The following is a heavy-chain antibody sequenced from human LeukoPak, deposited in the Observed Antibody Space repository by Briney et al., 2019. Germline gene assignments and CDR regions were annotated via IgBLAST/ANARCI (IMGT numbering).Heavy chain of an antibody. D-gene: IGHD6-13*01. J-gene: IGHJ3*02. Sequence: SVKVSCKASGGTFSSYAISWVRQAPGQGLEWMGGIIPIFGTAKYALKFQGRVTITTDESTSTAYMELSSLRSEDTAVYYCARAGSSYDAFDIWGQGTMVTVSS. V-gene: IGHV1-69*05. CDR1: GGTFSSYA. CDR3: ARAGSSYDAFDI. CDR2: IIPIFGTA.